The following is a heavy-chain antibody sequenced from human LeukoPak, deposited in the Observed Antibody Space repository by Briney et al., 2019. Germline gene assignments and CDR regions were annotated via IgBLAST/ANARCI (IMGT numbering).Heavy chain of an antibody. CDR1: GFTFSSYA. CDR2: ISGSGGST. V-gene: IGHV3-23*01. D-gene: IGHD3-3*01. CDR3: AKEYALISSGVVPPNFDY. J-gene: IGHJ4*02. Sequence: GGSLRLSCAASGFTFSSYAMSWVRQAPGKGLEWVSAISGSGGSTYYADSVKGRFTISRDNSKNPLYLQMNSLRAEDTAVYYCAKEYALISSGVVPPNFDYWGQGTLVTVSS.